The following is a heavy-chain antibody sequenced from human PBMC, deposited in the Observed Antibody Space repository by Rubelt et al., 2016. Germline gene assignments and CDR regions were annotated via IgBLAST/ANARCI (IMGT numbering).Heavy chain of an antibody. CDR3: ARHRYYDSSGHYYYYYMDV. CDR1: GGSFSGYY. Sequence: QVQLQQWGAGLLKPSETLSLTCAVYGGSFSGYYWSWIRQPPGKGLEWIGELTHSGSTNYNPSLKSRVTISVDTSKNQFSLKLSSVTAADTAVYYCARHRYYDSSGHYYYYYMDVRGKGTTVTVSS. CDR2: LTHSGST. J-gene: IGHJ6*03. V-gene: IGHV4-34*01. D-gene: IGHD3-22*01.